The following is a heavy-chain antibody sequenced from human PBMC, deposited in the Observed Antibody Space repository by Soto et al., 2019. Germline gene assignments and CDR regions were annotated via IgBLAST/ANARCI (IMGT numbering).Heavy chain of an antibody. CDR1: GGSFSGYY. D-gene: IGHD2-8*02. Sequence: PSETLSLTCAVYGGSFSGYYWTWIRQPPGTGLEWIGEINHSGSTNYNPSLKSRVTISVDTSKNQFSLKLTSVTAADTAVYYCAXDKITGLFDYWGQGTLVTVSS. J-gene: IGHJ4*02. CDR3: AXDKITGLFDY. V-gene: IGHV4-34*01. CDR2: INHSGST.